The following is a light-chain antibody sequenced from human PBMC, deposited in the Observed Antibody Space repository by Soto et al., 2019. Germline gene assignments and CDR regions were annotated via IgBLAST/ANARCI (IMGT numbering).Light chain of an antibody. J-gene: IGKJ3*01. CDR3: QQSYSTPRGFT. Sequence: DIQMTQSPSSLSASAGDRVTITCRASQSISSYLNWYQQKPGKAPKLLIYAASSLQSGVPSRFSGSGSGTDFTLTISSLQPEDFATYYCQQSYSTPRGFTFGPGTKVDIK. CDR1: QSISSY. CDR2: AAS. V-gene: IGKV1-39*01.